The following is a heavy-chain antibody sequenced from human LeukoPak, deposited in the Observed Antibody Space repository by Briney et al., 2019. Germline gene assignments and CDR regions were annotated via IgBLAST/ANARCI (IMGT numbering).Heavy chain of an antibody. V-gene: IGHV1-46*01. Sequence: ASVKVSCKASGYTFTSYYMHWVQQPPGQGLEGMGIINPSGGSTSYAQKFQGRVTMTRDTSTSTVYMELSSLRSEDTAVYYCARAQAIAARHFDYWGQGTLVTVSS. CDR3: ARAQAIAARHFDY. CDR1: GYTFTSYY. CDR2: INPSGGST. D-gene: IGHD6-6*01. J-gene: IGHJ4*02.